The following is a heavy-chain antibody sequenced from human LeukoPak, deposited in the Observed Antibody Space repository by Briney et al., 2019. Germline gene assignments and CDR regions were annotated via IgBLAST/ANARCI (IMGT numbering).Heavy chain of an antibody. V-gene: IGHV3-48*03. CDR2: ISSSGSTI. Sequence: GGSLRLSCAASGFTFSSYEMNWVRQAPGKGLEWVSYISSSGSTIYYADSVKGRFTISRDNAKNLLYLQMNSLRAEDTAVYYCGTLSAEPQQLAYYYYGMDVWGQGTTVTVSS. CDR3: GTLSAEPQQLAYYYYGMDV. J-gene: IGHJ6*02. CDR1: GFTFSSYE. D-gene: IGHD6-13*01.